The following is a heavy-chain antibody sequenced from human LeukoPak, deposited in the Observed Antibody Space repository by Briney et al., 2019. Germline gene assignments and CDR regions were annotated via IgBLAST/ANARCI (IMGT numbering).Heavy chain of an antibody. CDR1: GFTFSSYS. CDR3: AIESSRLIHTALDY. V-gene: IGHV3-21*01. CDR2: ISSSSSYI. Sequence: PGGSLRLSCAASGFTFSSYSMNWVRQAPGKGLEWVSSISSSSSYIYYADSVKGRFTISRDNAKNSLYLQMNSLRAEDTAVYYCAIESSRLIHTALDYWGQGTLVTVSS. J-gene: IGHJ4*02. D-gene: IGHD5-18*01.